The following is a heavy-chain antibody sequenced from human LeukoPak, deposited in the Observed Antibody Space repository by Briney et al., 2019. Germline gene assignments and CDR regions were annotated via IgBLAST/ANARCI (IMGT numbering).Heavy chain of an antibody. Sequence: PGGSLRLSCAASGFTFSSYAMSWVRQAPGKGLEWVSGISGSGVSTYYADSVKGRFTISRDNSKNTLSLQLNSLRAEDTALYFCAKDLNNSPYWGQGTLVTVSS. CDR2: ISGSGVST. V-gene: IGHV3-23*01. D-gene: IGHD4-23*01. CDR3: AKDLNNSPY. CDR1: GFTFSSYA. J-gene: IGHJ4*02.